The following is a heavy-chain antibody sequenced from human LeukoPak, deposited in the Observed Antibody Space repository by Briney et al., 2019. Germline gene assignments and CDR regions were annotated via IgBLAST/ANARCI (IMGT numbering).Heavy chain of an antibody. J-gene: IGHJ4*02. CDR1: GFTFTISA. V-gene: IGHV3-23*01. CDR3: AKGSTGLRSGTWYLNPTHFDY. D-gene: IGHD6-13*01. Sequence: GGSLRLSCTASGFTFTISAMSWVRQAPGKGLEWVSAIGGSGGSTYYADSVKGRFTISRDNSKNTLYLQMNSLRAEDTAVYYCAKGSTGLRSGTWYLNPTHFDYWGQGTLVTVSS. CDR2: IGGSGGST.